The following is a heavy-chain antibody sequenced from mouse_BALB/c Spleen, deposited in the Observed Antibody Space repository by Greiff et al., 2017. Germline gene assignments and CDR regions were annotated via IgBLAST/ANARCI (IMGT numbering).Heavy chain of an antibody. Sequence: EVKLMESGGGLVKPGGSLKLSCAASGFTFSSYAMSWVRQSPEKRLEWVAEISSGGSYTYYPDTVTGRFTISRDNAKNTLYLEMSSLRSEDTAMYYCALYGSSYYYYAMDYWGQGTSVTVSS. J-gene: IGHJ4*01. CDR1: GFTFSSYA. CDR3: ALYGSSYYYYAMDY. D-gene: IGHD1-1*01. V-gene: IGHV5-9-4*01. CDR2: ISSGGSYT.